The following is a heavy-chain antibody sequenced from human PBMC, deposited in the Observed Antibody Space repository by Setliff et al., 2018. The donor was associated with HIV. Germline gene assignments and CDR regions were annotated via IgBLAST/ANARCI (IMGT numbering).Heavy chain of an antibody. CDR1: RDSINGHW. D-gene: IGHD3-9*01. CDR2: IHYSGIT. Sequence: PSETLSLTCTVSRDSINGHWWSWIRQPPGKGLEWTGSIHYSGITHYNPSLKSRLTMSVDTSKNQVSLKLTSVTAAGTAVYYCARYKCINFACVGFDIWGQGTVVTVSS. J-gene: IGHJ3*02. V-gene: IGHV4-59*11. CDR3: ARYKCINFACVGFDI.